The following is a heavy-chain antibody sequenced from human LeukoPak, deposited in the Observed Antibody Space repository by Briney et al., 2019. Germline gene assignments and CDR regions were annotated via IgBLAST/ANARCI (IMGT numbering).Heavy chain of an antibody. CDR3: AKDPLDY. J-gene: IGHJ4*02. V-gene: IGHV3-23*01. Sequence: GGSLRLSCIASGFTFNNYPMIWVRQAPGKGLEWVSGISGSGSNTYNADYVKGRFTISRDNSKNTVYLQMNSLRAEDTAIYYCAKDPLDYWGQGTLVTVSS. CDR2: ISGSGSNT. CDR1: GFTFNNYP.